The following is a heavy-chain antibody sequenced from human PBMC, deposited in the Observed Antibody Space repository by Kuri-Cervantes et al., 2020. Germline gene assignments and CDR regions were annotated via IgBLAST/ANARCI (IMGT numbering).Heavy chain of an antibody. CDR2: ISSSSSYI. V-gene: IGHV3-21*04. D-gene: IGHD2-8*01. J-gene: IGHJ4*02. CDR1: GFTFSSYS. Sequence: GESLKISCAASGFTFSSYSMNWVRQAPGKGLEWVSSISSSSSYIYYADSVKGRFTISRDNAKSSLYLEMNSLRAEDTALYYCARDKGDCTNEICYEFIDYWGQGTLVTVSS. CDR3: ARDKGDCTNEICYEFIDY.